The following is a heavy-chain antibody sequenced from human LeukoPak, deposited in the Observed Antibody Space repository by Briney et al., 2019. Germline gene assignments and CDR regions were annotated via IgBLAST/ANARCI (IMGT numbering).Heavy chain of an antibody. Sequence: ASVKVSCKASGYTFTDYFIHWVRQAPGQGLEWMGWINPNSGGTSYTPKFQGRGTMTRDTSITTAYMELSSLTSDDTAVYSCARGQRDSSGWYHVGYWGQGTLVTVSS. CDR1: GYTFTDYF. V-gene: IGHV1-2*02. CDR2: INPNSGGT. D-gene: IGHD6-19*01. J-gene: IGHJ4*02. CDR3: ARGQRDSSGWYHVGY.